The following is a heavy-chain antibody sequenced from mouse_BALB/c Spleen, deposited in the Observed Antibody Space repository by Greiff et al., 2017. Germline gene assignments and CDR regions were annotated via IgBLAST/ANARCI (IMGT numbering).Heavy chain of an antibody. CDR2: INPGSGGT. CDR3: ARGGNPAWFAY. D-gene: IGHD2-1*01. V-gene: IGHV1-54*03. Sequence: QVQLQQSGAELVRPGTSVKVSCKASGYAFTNYLIEWVKQRPGQGLEWIGVINPGSGGTNYNEKFKGKATLTADKSSSTAYMQLSSLTSDDSAVYFCARGGNPAWFAYWGQGTLVTVSA. J-gene: IGHJ3*01. CDR1: GYAFTNYL.